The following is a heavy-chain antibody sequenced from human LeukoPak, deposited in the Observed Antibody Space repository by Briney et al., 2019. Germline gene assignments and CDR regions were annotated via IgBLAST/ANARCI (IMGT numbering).Heavy chain of an antibody. CDR3: AKVLVLVSANRYYFDY. D-gene: IGHD2-15*01. J-gene: IGHJ4*02. Sequence: GGSLRLSRAASGFTFSSYSINWVRQAPGKGLEWVSCISSTSTYIYYADSVKGRFTISRDNSNNMLYLQMNSLRAEDTAIYYCAKVLVLVSANRYYFDYWGQGTLVTVSS. CDR1: GFTFSSYS. CDR2: ISSTSTYI. V-gene: IGHV3-21*04.